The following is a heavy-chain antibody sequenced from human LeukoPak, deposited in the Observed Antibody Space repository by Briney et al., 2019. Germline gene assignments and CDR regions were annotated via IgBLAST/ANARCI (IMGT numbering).Heavy chain of an antibody. CDR3: ARGIAAAHDAFDI. Sequence: PGGSLRLSCAASGFTVSSNYMSWVRQAPGKGLEWVSVIYSGGSTYYADSVKGRFTISRDNSKNTLYLQMNSLRAEDPAVYYCARGIAAAHDAFDIWGQGTMVTVSS. D-gene: IGHD6-13*01. V-gene: IGHV3-66*01. CDR2: IYSGGST. CDR1: GFTVSSNY. J-gene: IGHJ3*02.